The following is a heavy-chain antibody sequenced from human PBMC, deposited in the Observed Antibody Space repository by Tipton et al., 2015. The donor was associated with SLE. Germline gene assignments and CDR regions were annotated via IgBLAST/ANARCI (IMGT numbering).Heavy chain of an antibody. CDR1: GFTFSSYW. V-gene: IGHV3-7*01. Sequence: SLRLSCAASGFTFSSYWMSWVRQAPGKGLEWVANIKQDGSEKYYVDSVKGRFTISRDNAKNSLYLQMNSLRAEETAVYYCAREAGATGDWFDPWGQGTLVTVSS. J-gene: IGHJ5*02. CDR3: AREAGATGDWFDP. CDR2: IKQDGSEK. D-gene: IGHD1-26*01.